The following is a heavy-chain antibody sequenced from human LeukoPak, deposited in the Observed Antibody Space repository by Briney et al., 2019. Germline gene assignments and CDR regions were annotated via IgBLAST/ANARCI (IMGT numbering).Heavy chain of an antibody. D-gene: IGHD4-17*01. CDR2: ISDSGGST. CDR1: GFTFNNYA. J-gene: IGHJ6*02. CDR3: AKARLPDYDSYYGMDV. Sequence: GGSLRLSCAASGFTFNNYAMNWVRQAPGKGLEWVSTISDSGGSTYYADSVRGRFSISRDNSKNTLYLQMNSLRAEDTAVYSCAKARLPDYDSYYGMDVWGQGTTVTVSS. V-gene: IGHV3-23*01.